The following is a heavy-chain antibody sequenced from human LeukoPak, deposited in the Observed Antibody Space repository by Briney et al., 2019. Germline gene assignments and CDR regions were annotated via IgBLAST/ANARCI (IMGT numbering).Heavy chain of an antibody. J-gene: IGHJ5*02. Sequence: SDTLSLTCTVSGYSINSGFYWDWIRQPPGKGLEWIATIHHSGSTDYNPSLKSRVTISLDTSKNQVSLEMSSVTAADTALYYCARRQYARQHWFDPWGQGILVTVSS. V-gene: IGHV4-38-2*02. CDR2: IHHSGST. D-gene: IGHD5-24*01. CDR3: ARRQYARQHWFDP. CDR1: GYSINSGFY.